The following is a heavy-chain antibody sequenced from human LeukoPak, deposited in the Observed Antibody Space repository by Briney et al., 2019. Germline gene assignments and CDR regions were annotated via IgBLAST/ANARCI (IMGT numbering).Heavy chain of an antibody. CDR2: INPNSGGT. CDR3: ARGVLQDYYDSSGLHHRGGVDY. Sequence: ASVKVSCKASGYTFTGYYMHWVRQAPGQGLEWMGWINPNSGGTNYAQKFQGRVTMTRDTSISTAYMELSSLRSEDTAVYYCARGVLQDYYDSSGLHHRGGVDYWGQGTLVTVSS. V-gene: IGHV1-2*02. D-gene: IGHD3-22*01. CDR1: GYTFTGYY. J-gene: IGHJ4*02.